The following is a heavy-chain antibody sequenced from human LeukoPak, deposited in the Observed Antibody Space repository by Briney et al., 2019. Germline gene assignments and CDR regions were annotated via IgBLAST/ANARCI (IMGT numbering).Heavy chain of an antibody. V-gene: IGHV3-30*18. CDR1: GFTVTSYG. CDR3: AKDRQFSGGRSFIPDAFDI. J-gene: IGHJ3*02. CDR2: ISYDGSNK. D-gene: IGHD3-10*01. Sequence: GGSLSLSCAASGFTVTSYGMHWVRQAPGKGLEWVAVISYDGSNKYYADSVKGRFTISRDNSKNTLYLQMNSLRADDTAVYYCAKDRQFSGGRSFIPDAFDIWGQGTMVTVSS.